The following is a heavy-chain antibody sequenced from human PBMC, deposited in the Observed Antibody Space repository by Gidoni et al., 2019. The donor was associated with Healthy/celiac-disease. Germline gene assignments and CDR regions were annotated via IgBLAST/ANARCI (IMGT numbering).Heavy chain of an antibody. CDR1: GRSISSGGYY. V-gene: IGHV4-31*03. CDR3: ARATNVEMASVGFDP. J-gene: IGHJ5*02. D-gene: IGHD1-1*01. Sequence: QVQLQESGPGLVKPSQTLSLTCTVSGRSISSGGYYWSWIRQHPGKGLEWIGYIYYSGSTYYNPSLKSRVTISVDTSNNQCSLKLSSVTAADTAVYYCARATNVEMASVGFDPWGQGTLVTVSS. CDR2: IYYSGST.